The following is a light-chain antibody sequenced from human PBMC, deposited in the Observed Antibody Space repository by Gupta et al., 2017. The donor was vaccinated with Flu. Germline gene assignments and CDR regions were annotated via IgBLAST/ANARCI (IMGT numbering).Light chain of an antibody. CDR3: ATWDDSLSAWV. Sequence: SVLTQPPSASGTPGRRVTISCSGSSSNIGSNYVYWYQQLPGTAPKLLISRNDNRPSGVPARFSGSKSGTSASLAISGIRSDDEADYYCATWDDSLSAWVLGGGTKVTV. CDR1: SSNIGSNY. CDR2: RND. J-gene: IGLJ3*02. V-gene: IGLV1-47*01.